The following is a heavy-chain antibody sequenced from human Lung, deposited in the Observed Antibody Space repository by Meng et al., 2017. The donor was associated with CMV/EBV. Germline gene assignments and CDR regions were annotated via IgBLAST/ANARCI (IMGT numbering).Heavy chain of an antibody. CDR2: ISAYNGYT. V-gene: IGHV1-18*04. Sequence: SXXVSXXPSGYTFTTHPTSWGRQAPGQGLEWMGWISAYNGYTDYTQKFQSRVTMTTDSSTTTAYMELMRLRSDDNAAYYCARGEPPPATTGVVISPYFFNYYALDVWXQGTXVTVAS. CDR1: GYTFTTHP. J-gene: IGHJ6*02. D-gene: IGHD3-3*01. CDR3: ARGEPPPATTGVVISPYFFNYYALDV.